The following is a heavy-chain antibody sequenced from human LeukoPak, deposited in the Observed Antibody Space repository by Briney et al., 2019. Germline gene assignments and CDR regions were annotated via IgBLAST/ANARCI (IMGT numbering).Heavy chain of an antibody. CDR3: ASGLGYCSSTSCPPHDAFDI. CDR2: INTNTGNP. CDR1: GYTFTSYA. J-gene: IGHJ3*02. D-gene: IGHD2-2*01. V-gene: IGHV7-4-1*02. Sequence: ASVTVSCKASGYTFTSYAMNWVRQAPGQGLEWMGWINTNTGNPTYAQGFTGRFVFSLDTSVSTAYLQISSLKAEDTAVYYCASGLGYCSSTSCPPHDAFDIWGQGTMVTVSS.